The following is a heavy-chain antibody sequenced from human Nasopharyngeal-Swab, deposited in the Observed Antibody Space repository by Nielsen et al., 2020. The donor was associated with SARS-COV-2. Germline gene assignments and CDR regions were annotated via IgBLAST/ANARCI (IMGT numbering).Heavy chain of an antibody. Sequence: GESLKISCAASGFTFSSYWMSWVRQAPGKGLEWVSVIYSGGSTYYADSVKGRFTISRDNSKNTLYLQMNSLRAEDTAVYYCAREGTTYYYDSSGYYSEYYFDYWGQGTLVTVSS. J-gene: IGHJ4*02. CDR1: GFTFSSYW. CDR2: IYSGGST. CDR3: AREGTTYYYDSSGYYSEYYFDY. D-gene: IGHD3-22*01. V-gene: IGHV3-53*01.